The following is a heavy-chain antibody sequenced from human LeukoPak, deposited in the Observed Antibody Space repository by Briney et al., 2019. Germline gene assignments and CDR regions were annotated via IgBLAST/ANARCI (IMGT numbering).Heavy chain of an antibody. V-gene: IGHV1-2*02. CDR1: GYTFTGYY. J-gene: IGHJ4*02. CDR3: ARQGALVKGIDY. CDR2: INPNSGVT. Sequence: ASVKVSCKASGYTFTGYYMHWVRQAPGQGLEWMGWINPNSGVTNYAQKFQGRVTMTRDTSIGTVYMELSRLSSDDTAVYYCARQGALVKGIDYWGQGTLVTVSS. D-gene: IGHD6-13*01.